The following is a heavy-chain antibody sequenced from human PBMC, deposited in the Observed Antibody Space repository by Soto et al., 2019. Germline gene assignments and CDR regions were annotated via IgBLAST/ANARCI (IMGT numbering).Heavy chain of an antibody. CDR1: GFSISSSY. Sequence: PGGSLRLSCATSGFSISSSYMNWVRQAPGKGLEWVSVIYSAGNTYYADSVKGRFTVSRDNAKKTQYLQMNSLRAEDTAVYYCARDGEGYWGQGTLVTVSS. CDR2: IYSAGNT. J-gene: IGHJ4*02. V-gene: IGHV3-53*01. D-gene: IGHD2-21*01. CDR3: ARDGEGY.